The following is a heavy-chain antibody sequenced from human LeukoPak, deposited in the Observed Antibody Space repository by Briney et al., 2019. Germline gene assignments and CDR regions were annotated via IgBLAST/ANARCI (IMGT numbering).Heavy chain of an antibody. CDR1: GYTFTSYY. J-gene: IGHJ3*02. CDR2: INPNSGGT. Sequence: ASVKVSCKASGYTFTSYYMHWVRQAPGQGLEWMGWINPNSGGTNYAQKFQGWVTMTRDTSISTAYMELSRLRSDDTAVYYCATGPAVYGDAFDIWGQGTMVTVSS. CDR3: ATGPAVYGDAFDI. D-gene: IGHD2-8*01. V-gene: IGHV1-2*04.